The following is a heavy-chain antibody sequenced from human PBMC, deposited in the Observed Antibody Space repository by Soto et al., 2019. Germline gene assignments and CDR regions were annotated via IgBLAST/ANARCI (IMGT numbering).Heavy chain of an antibody. CDR3: ARGRGGYFEL. V-gene: IGHV4-59*01. CDR2: ISYSGST. J-gene: IGHJ2*01. CDR1: GVSISSYY. Sequence: QVQLQESGPGLVKPSETLSLTCTVSGVSISSYYWIWIRQPPGKGLEWIGYISYSGSTNYNPSLKSRVTISVDKSKNQFSLKLSSVTAADTAVYYCARGRGGYFELWGRGTLVTVSS.